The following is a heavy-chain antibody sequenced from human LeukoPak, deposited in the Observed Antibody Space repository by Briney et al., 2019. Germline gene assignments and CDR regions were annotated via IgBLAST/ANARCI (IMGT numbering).Heavy chain of an antibody. V-gene: IGHV3-23*01. CDR1: GFTFSSSA. Sequence: PGGSLRLSCAASGFTFSSSAMSWVRQAPGKGLEWVSAISGSGGSTYYADSVKGRFTISRDNSKNTLYLQMNSLRAEDTAVYYCAKDRAARTRYYYYGMDVWGQGTTVTVSS. CDR3: AKDRAARTRYYYYGMDV. CDR2: ISGSGGST. D-gene: IGHD6-13*01. J-gene: IGHJ6*02.